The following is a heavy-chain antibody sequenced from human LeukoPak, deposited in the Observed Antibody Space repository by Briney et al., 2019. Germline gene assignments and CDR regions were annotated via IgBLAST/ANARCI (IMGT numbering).Heavy chain of an antibody. CDR1: GDSVRRSDSY. CDR3: ARRRYYDGSGYLE. Sequence: SETLSLTCSVSGDSVRRSDSYWDWIRQPPGKGLEWIGTIYYSGRTYYSPSLKSRVTMSVDPSNNQFSLNLRSVTAADTAVYYCARRRYYDGSGYLEWGQGTLLSVSS. J-gene: IGHJ1*01. V-gene: IGHV4-39*01. D-gene: IGHD3-22*01. CDR2: IYYSGRT.